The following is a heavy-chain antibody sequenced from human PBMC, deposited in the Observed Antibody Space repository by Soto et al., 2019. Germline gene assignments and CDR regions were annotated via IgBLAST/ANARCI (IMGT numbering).Heavy chain of an antibody. V-gene: IGHV3-64D*06. CDR1: GFTFSGYA. CDR2: ISSEGAST. CDR3: VKDRYVDY. J-gene: IGHJ4*02. Sequence: GVSLRLSCSVSGFTFSGYAMHWVRQAPGKGLEYVASISSEGASTYYADSVKGRFIISRDNSKNTLYLQMSSLRAEDTAVYYCVKDRYVDYWGQGILVTVSS.